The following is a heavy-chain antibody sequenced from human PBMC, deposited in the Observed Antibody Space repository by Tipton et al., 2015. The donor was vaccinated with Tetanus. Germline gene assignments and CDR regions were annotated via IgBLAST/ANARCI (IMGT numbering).Heavy chain of an antibody. V-gene: IGHV3-30*04. CDR3: ARDRGLTTSGGIGMDV. D-gene: IGHD4-17*01. J-gene: IGHJ6*02. CDR1: GFTFSSYA. Sequence: SLRLSCAASGFTFSSYAMDWVRQAPGKGLEWVAVISYDGSNKYYADSVKGRFTISRDNSKNTLYLQMNSLRAEDTAVYYCARDRGLTTSGGIGMDVWGQGTTVTVSS. CDR2: ISYDGSNK.